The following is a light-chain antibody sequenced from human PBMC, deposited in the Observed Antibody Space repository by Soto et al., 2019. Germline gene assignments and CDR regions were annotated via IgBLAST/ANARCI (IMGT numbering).Light chain of an antibody. Sequence: DIVLTQSPGTLSLSPGERATLSCRASQSVRSTSLAWYQQKPGQAPRLLMYGASSRATGIPDRFSGSGSGTDFNLTIRRLEPEDFAVYYCQHYGNSPPYTFGQGTRLEI. CDR1: QSVRSTS. CDR3: QHYGNSPPYT. CDR2: GAS. V-gene: IGKV3-20*01. J-gene: IGKJ5*01.